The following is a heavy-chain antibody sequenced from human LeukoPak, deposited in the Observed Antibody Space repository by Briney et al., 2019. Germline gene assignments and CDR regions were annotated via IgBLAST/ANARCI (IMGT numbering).Heavy chain of an antibody. CDR3: ARDFTMVRGAPTICGY. J-gene: IGHJ4*02. Sequence: ASVKVSCKASGYTFIGYYLHWVRQAPGQGLEWMGWISAYNGNTNYAQKLQGRVTMTTDTSTSTAYMELRSLRSDDTAVYYCARDFTMVRGAPTICGYWGQGTLVTVSS. D-gene: IGHD3-10*01. V-gene: IGHV1-18*04. CDR1: GYTFIGYY. CDR2: ISAYNGNT.